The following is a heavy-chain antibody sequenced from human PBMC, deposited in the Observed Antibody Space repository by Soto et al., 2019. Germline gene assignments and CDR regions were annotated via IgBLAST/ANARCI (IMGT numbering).Heavy chain of an antibody. Sequence: SVLMSLTCRVSGGSLSRQFRARIRPPTGKGLEWVGHIFYTGITKYNPSLQSRVSISVDTSKERFSPTLNSVTAADTAVYYCARGGYDFSGVNFDEGFEVGGQGIPVT. J-gene: IGHJ3*01. CDR2: IFYTGIT. CDR1: GGSLSRQF. V-gene: IGHV4-59*11. CDR3: ARGGYDFSGVNFDEGFEV. D-gene: IGHD3-22*01.